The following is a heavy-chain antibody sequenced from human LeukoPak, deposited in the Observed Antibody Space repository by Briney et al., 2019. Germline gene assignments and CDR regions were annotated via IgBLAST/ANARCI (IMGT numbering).Heavy chain of an antibody. V-gene: IGHV3-30*04. Sequence: PGGSLRLSCAASGFTFSNYAIHWVRQAPGKGLEWVAVISYDGSNKYYADSVKGRFTISRDNSKNTLYLQMSGLKAEGTAVYYCARVLWEGDIVVVPAANPLSYWGQGTLVTVSS. CDR1: GFTFSNYA. CDR2: ISYDGSNK. J-gene: IGHJ4*02. D-gene: IGHD2-2*01. CDR3: ARVLWEGDIVVVPAANPLSY.